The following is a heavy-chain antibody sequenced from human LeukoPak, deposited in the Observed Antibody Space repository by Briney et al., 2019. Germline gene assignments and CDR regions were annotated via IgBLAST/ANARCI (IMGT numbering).Heavy chain of an antibody. Sequence: ASVKVSCKASGGTFSSYAISWVRQAPGQGLEWMGGIIPIFGTANYAQKFQGRVTITADESTSTAYMELSSLRSEDTAVYHCARGGDSSGYYYFDYWGQGTLVTVSS. J-gene: IGHJ4*02. CDR1: GGTFSSYA. D-gene: IGHD3-22*01. CDR2: IIPIFGTA. CDR3: ARGGDSSGYYYFDY. V-gene: IGHV1-69*13.